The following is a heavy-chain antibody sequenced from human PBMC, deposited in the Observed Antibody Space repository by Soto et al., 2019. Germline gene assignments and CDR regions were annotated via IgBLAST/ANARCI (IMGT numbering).Heavy chain of an antibody. CDR1: GGTFSSYA. CDR3: ARGGPESSSGWAYFDY. V-gene: IGHV1-69*12. CDR2: IIPIFGTA. D-gene: IGHD6-13*01. Sequence: QVQLVQSGAEVKKPGSSVKVSCKASGGTFSSYAISWVRQAPGQGLEWMGGIIPIFGTANYAQKFQGRVTITADESTITACMELSSLRSEDTAVYYCARGGPESSSGWAYFDYWGQGTLVTVSS. J-gene: IGHJ4*02.